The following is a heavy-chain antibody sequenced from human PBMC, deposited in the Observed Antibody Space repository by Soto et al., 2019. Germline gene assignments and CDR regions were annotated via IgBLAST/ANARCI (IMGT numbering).Heavy chain of an antibody. CDR3: ARRASDTNGRTFDY. CDR2: IYYSGSS. V-gene: IGHV4-59*01. D-gene: IGHD2-8*01. Sequence: PXETLSLPCTVSGGSIGTYFWSWIRQPPGKGLEWIGYIYYSGSSNHNPSLKSRVTISVDTSKNRFSLKLSSVTAADTAVYYCARRASDTNGRTFDYWGQGTLVTVSS. CDR1: GGSIGTYF. J-gene: IGHJ4*02.